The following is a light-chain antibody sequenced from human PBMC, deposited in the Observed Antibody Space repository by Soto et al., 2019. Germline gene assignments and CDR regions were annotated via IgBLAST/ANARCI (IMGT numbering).Light chain of an antibody. CDR3: AAWDASLSACV. Sequence: QSVLTQPPSVSGAPGQRVTISCTGSTTNIGAGYEVHWYQQRPGTAPKLLVSGHNIRPSGVPDRFYGSKSGTSASLAIVGLRSEDEAVYYCAAWDASLSACVFGNGTQLTVL. J-gene: IGLJ1*01. V-gene: IGLV1-40*01. CDR1: TTNIGAGYE. CDR2: GHN.